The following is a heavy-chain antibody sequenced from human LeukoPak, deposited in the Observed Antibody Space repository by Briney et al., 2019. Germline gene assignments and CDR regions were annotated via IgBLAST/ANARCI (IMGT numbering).Heavy chain of an antibody. J-gene: IGHJ4*02. Sequence: GGSLRLSCAASGFTFSSYAMSWVRQAPGKGLEWVSAISGSVGSTYYADSVKGRFTISRDNSKNTLYLQMNSLRAEDTAVYYCAKPSYCTNGVCYSSSWYYFDYWGPGTLVTVPS. CDR1: GFTFSSYA. V-gene: IGHV3-23*01. CDR2: ISGSVGST. D-gene: IGHD2-8*01. CDR3: AKPSYCTNGVCYSSSWYYFDY.